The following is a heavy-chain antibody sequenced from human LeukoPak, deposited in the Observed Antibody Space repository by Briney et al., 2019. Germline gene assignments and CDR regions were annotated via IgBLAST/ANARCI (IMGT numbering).Heavy chain of an antibody. J-gene: IGHJ3*02. V-gene: IGHV3-15*01. D-gene: IGHD6-19*01. CDR1: EFAVNNKW. CDR2: IKSKTDGGTT. Sequence: GGSLRLFCTRSEFAVNNKWVNFGRQATGKEKEWVGRIKSKTDGGTTDYAAPVKGRFTISRDDSKNTLYLQMNSLKTEDTAVYYCTTDRFPFIAVAGTNAFDIWGQGTMVTVSS. CDR3: TTDRFPFIAVAGTNAFDI.